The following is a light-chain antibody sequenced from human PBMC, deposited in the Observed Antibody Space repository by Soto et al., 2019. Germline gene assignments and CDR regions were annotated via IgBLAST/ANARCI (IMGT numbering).Light chain of an antibody. CDR2: GAS. V-gene: IGKV3-20*01. Sequence: EIVLTQSPGTLSLSPGERATLSCRASQSVSSSYLAWYQQKPGQAPRLLIYGASSSATGIPDRFSGSGSGTDLTLTISRLEPEDFAVYYCQQYGSSLYTFGQGIKLEIK. CDR1: QSVSSSY. J-gene: IGKJ2*01. CDR3: QQYGSSLYT.